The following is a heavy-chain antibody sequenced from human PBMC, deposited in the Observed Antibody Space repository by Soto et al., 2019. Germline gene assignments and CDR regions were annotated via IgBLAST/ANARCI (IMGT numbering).Heavy chain of an antibody. D-gene: IGHD2-21*02. Sequence: QVQLVESGGGVVQPGRSLRLSCAASGFTFSNYAMHWVRQAPGKGLEWVADISYDGSKKYYADSVKGRFTISRDNSKNTLYLQMNSLRAEDTAVYYCAKVRHTVVVTAYFDYWGQGTLVTVSS. CDR2: ISYDGSKK. J-gene: IGHJ4*02. V-gene: IGHV3-30-3*01. CDR1: GFTFSNYA. CDR3: AKVRHTVVVTAYFDY.